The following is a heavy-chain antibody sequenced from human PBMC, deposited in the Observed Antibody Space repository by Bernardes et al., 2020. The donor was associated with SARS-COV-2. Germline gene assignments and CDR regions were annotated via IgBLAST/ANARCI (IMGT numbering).Heavy chain of an antibody. V-gene: IGHV3-23*01. Sequence: GSLRLSCVASGFTFSSYAMSWVRQVPGKGLEWVSSISGSVGTTFYADSVKGRFTISRDNSKNTLYLQMKSLSAEDTAVYYCAKFLAGSSPHRTGATNYFDYWGQGTLVTVSS. J-gene: IGHJ4*02. CDR1: GFTFSSYA. CDR2: ISGSVGTT. D-gene: IGHD1-26*01. CDR3: AKFLAGSSPHRTGATNYFDY.